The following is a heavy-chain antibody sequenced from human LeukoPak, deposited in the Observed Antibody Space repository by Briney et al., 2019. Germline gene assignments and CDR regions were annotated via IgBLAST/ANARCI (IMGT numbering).Heavy chain of an antibody. CDR3: ARDPGYGGYQYYYGMDV. CDR1: GGSISSYY. CDR2: IYYSGST. D-gene: IGHD5-12*01. V-gene: IGHV4-59*01. J-gene: IGHJ6*02. Sequence: PSETLSLTCTVSGGSISSYYWSWIRQPPGKGLEWIGYIYYSGSTNYNPSLKSRVTISVDTSKNQFSLKLSSVTAADTAVYYCARDPGYGGYQYYYGMDVWGQGTTVTVSS.